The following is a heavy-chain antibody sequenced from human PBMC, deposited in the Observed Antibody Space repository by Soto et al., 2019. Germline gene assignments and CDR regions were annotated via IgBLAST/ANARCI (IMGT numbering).Heavy chain of an antibody. CDR3: ARDHRVVGYDYYYYYGMDV. Sequence: SETLSLTCTVSGGSISSYYWSWIRQPPGKGLEWIGYIYYSGSTNYNPSLKSRVTISVDTSKNQFSLKLSSVTAADTAVYYCARDHRVVGYDYYYYYGMDVWGQGTTVTVSS. CDR2: IYYSGST. V-gene: IGHV4-59*01. CDR1: GGSISSYY. D-gene: IGHD5-12*01. J-gene: IGHJ6*02.